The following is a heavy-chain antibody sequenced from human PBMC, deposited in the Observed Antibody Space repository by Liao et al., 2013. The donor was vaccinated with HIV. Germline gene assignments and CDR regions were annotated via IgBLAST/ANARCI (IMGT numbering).Heavy chain of an antibody. J-gene: IGHJ2*01. V-gene: IGHV4-59*10. CDR3: ARYTVTPEGYWYFDL. CDR1: GGSITFYY. CDR2: IFASGNT. Sequence: QVQLQQWGAGLLKPSETLSLTCTVSGGSITFYYWSWIRQPAGKGLEWIGRIFASGNTNYNPSLESRVTMSADTSKNQFSLKLSSVTAADTAVYYCARYTVTPEGYWYFDLWGRGTLVTVSS. D-gene: IGHD4-17*01.